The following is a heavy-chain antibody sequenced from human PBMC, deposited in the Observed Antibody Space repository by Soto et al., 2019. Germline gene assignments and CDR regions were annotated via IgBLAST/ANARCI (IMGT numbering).Heavy chain of an antibody. D-gene: IGHD2-15*01. CDR3: ARDGYCSGGSCYSVPVFDY. J-gene: IGHJ4*02. V-gene: IGHV3-33*01. Sequence: QVQLVESGGGVVQPGRSLRLSCAASGFTFSSYGMHWVRQAPGKGLEWVAVIWDDGSNKYYADSVKGRLTISRDNSKNTLYLQMNSLRAEDTAVYYCARDGYCSGGSCYSVPVFDYWGQGTLVTVSS. CDR2: IWDDGSNK. CDR1: GFTFSSYG.